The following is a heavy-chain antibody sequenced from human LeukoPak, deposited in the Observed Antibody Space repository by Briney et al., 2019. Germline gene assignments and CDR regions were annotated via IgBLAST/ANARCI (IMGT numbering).Heavy chain of an antibody. CDR1: GFTFDDYG. CDR2: ISGSGRST. D-gene: IGHD6-19*01. CDR3: AGDKTTGGWYEFDY. V-gene: IGHV3-23*01. Sequence: PGGSLRLSCAASGFTFDDYGMSWVRQAPGKGLGWVSAISGSGRSTYYADSVKGRFTISRGNSKNTLYLQMNSLRAEDTAVYYCAGDKTTGGWYEFDYWGQGTLVTVSS. J-gene: IGHJ4*02.